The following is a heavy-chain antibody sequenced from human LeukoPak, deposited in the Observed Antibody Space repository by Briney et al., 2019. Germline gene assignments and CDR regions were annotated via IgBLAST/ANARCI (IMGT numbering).Heavy chain of an antibody. Sequence: SQTLSLTCTVSGGSISSGNYYWSWIRQPPGKGLEWIGYIYHSGSTYDNPSLKSRVTISVGRSKNQFSLKLSSVTAADTAVYYCARVRSIFGVVTHTFDYWGQGTLVTVSS. J-gene: IGHJ4*02. D-gene: IGHD3-3*01. CDR1: GGSISSGNYY. CDR3: ARVRSIFGVVTHTFDY. CDR2: IYHSGST. V-gene: IGHV4-30-2*01.